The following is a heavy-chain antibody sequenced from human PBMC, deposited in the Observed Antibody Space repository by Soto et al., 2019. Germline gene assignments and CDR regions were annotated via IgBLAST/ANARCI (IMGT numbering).Heavy chain of an antibody. CDR2: ISYDGSNK. CDR1: GFTFSSYG. D-gene: IGHD6-13*01. J-gene: IGHJ4*02. Sequence: PGGSLRLSCAASGFTFSSYGMHWVRQAPGKGLEWGALISYDGSNKYYVDSVKGRFTISRDNSENTLYLQMNSLRAEDTAVYYCVKDIGAAGSYYFDYWGQGTLVTVSS. V-gene: IGHV3-30*18. CDR3: VKDIGAAGSYYFDY.